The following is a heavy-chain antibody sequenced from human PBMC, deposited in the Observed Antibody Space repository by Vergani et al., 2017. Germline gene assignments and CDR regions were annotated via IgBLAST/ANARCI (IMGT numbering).Heavy chain of an antibody. D-gene: IGHD3-3*01. CDR1: GFTFSSYG. J-gene: IGHJ4*02. CDR2: IWYDGSNK. CDR3: ARDFWSDINSPIGY. V-gene: IGHV3-33*08. Sequence: QVQLVESGGGVVQPGRSLRLSCAASGFTFSSYGMHWVRQAPGKGLEWVAVIWYDGSNKYYADAVKGRFTISRDNSKNTLYLQMNSLRAEDTAVYYCARDFWSDINSPIGYWGQGTLVTVSS.